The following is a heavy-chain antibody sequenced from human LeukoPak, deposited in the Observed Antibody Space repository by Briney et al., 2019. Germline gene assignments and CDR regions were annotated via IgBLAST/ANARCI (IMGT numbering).Heavy chain of an antibody. J-gene: IGHJ4*02. D-gene: IGHD4/OR15-4a*01. V-gene: IGHV4-61*02. CDR2: IYTSGST. CDR3: ARVRGYGALFDY. CDR1: GGSISSGSYY. Sequence: SSQTLSLTCTVSGGSISSGSYYWSWIRQPPGKGLVWIGRIYTSGSTNYNPSLKSRVTISVDTSKNQFSLKLSSVTAADTAVYYCARVRGYGALFDYWGQGTLVTVSS.